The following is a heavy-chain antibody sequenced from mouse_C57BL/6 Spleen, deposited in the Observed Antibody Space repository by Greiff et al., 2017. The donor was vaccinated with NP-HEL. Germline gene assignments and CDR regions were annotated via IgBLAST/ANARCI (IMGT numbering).Heavy chain of an antibody. CDR3: ARFTTVVEGWYFDV. Sequence: QVQLQQPGAELVKPGASVKLSCKASGYTFTSYWMQWVKQRPGQGLEWIGEIDPSDSYTNYNQKFKGKATLTVDTSSSTAYMQLSSLTSEDSAVYYCARFTTVVEGWYFDVWGTGTTVTVSS. CDR2: IDPSDSYT. CDR1: GYTFTSYW. V-gene: IGHV1-50*01. D-gene: IGHD1-1*01. J-gene: IGHJ1*03.